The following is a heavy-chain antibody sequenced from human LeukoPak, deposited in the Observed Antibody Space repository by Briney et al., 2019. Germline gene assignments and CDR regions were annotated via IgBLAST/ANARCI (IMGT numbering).Heavy chain of an antibody. D-gene: IGHD3-3*01. CDR1: GGSLSSSGYY. V-gene: IGHV4-39*01. CDR2: IYYSGST. Sequence: SETLSLTCIVSGGSLSSSGYYWGWIRQPPGKGLEWIGSIYYSGSTYYNPSLKSRVTISLDTSKNQFSLKLSSVTAADTAVYYCARLGAGPTYYDFWSGYSSFYFDYWGQGTLVTVSS. CDR3: ARLGAGPTYYDFWSGYSSFYFDY. J-gene: IGHJ4*02.